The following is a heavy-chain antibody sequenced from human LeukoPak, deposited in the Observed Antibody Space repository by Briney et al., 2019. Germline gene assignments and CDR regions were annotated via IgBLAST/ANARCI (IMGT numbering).Heavy chain of an antibody. CDR1: GGSFSGYY. CDR2: INHSGST. V-gene: IGHV4-34*01. D-gene: IGHD3-22*01. Sequence: PSETLSLTCAVYGGSFSGYYWSWIRQPPGKGLEWIGEINHSGSTNYNPSLKSRVTISVDTSKNQFSLKLSSVTAADTAVYYCARGRITMIVVWGQGTLVTVSS. CDR3: ARGRITMIVV. J-gene: IGHJ4*02.